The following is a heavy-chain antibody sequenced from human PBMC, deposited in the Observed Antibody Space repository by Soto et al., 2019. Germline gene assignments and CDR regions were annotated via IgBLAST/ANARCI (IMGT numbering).Heavy chain of an antibody. CDR2: IIPIFGTA. J-gene: IGHJ4*02. D-gene: IGHD3-10*01. CDR1: GGTFSMYA. Sequence: SVKVSCKASGGTFSMYAISGVRQSGLRGLEWMGGIIPIFGTANYAQKFQGRVTITADESTSTAYMELSSLRSEDTAVYYCASSYYYGSGSYSYFDYWGQGTLVTVSS. CDR3: ASSYYYGSGSYSYFDY. V-gene: IGHV1-69*13.